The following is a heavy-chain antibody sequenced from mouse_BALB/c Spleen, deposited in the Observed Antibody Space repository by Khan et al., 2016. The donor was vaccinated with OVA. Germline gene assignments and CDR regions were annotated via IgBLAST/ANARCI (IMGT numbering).Heavy chain of an antibody. CDR2: INTYTGEP. V-gene: IGHV9-1*02. CDR3: ARGASYWYFDV. Sequence: QIQLVQSGPELKKPGETVKISCKASGYTFTNYGMNWVKQAPRKGLKWMGWINTYTGEPTYTDDFKGRFAFSLETSASTAYLQFNNLKNEDMATYCGARGASYWYFDVWGAGTTVTVSS. CDR1: GYTFTNYG. J-gene: IGHJ1*01.